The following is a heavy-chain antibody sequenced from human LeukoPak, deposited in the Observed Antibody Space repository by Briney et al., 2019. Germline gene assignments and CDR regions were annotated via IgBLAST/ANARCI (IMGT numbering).Heavy chain of an antibody. D-gene: IGHD5/OR15-5a*01. J-gene: IGHJ3*02. CDR1: GGSFSGYY. CDR3: ARLPSIYDAFDI. Sequence: SETLSLTCAVYGGSFSGYYWSWIRQPPGKGLEWIGEINHSGSTNYNPSLKGRVTISVDTSKNQFSLKLSSVTAADTAVYYCARLPSIYDAFDIWGQGTMVTVSS. CDR2: INHSGST. V-gene: IGHV4-34*01.